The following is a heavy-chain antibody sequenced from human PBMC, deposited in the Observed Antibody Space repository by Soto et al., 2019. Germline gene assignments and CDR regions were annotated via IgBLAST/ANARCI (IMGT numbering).Heavy chain of an antibody. CDR2: IYHSGST. Sequence: SETLSLTCAVSGGSISSSNWWSWVRQPPGKGLEWIGEIYHSGSTNYNPSLKSRVTISVDKSKNQFSLKLSSVTAADTAVYYCARDDRDWNYYYYYYGMDVWGQGTTVTVSS. J-gene: IGHJ6*02. CDR3: ARDDRDWNYYYYYYGMDV. CDR1: GGSISSSNW. D-gene: IGHD1-1*01. V-gene: IGHV4-4*02.